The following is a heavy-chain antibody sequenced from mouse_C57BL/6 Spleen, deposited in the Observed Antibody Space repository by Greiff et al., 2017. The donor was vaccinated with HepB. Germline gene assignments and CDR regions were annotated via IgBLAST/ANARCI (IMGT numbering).Heavy chain of an antibody. D-gene: IGHD1-1*01. CDR3: ARAGYYGSSPYFDY. J-gene: IGHJ2*01. CDR1: GYSITSGYY. V-gene: IGHV3-6*01. CDR2: ISYDGSN. Sequence: EVQLQESGPGLVKPSQSLSLTCSVTGYSITSGYYWNWIRQFPGNKLEWMGYISYDGSNNYNPSLKNRISITRDTSKNQFFLKLNSVTTEDTATYYCARAGYYGSSPYFDYWGQGTTLTVSS.